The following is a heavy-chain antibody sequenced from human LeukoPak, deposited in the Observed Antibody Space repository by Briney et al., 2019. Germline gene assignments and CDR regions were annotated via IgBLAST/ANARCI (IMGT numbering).Heavy chain of an antibody. CDR1: GFTSSAYD. J-gene: IGHJ3*02. Sequence: GGSLRLSCAASGFTSSAYDMNRVRQAPGKGLEWVSHITSSGSTIYYADSVKGRFTISRDNAKNSLYLQMNSLRAEDTAVYYCARPGYSSSWSAFDIWGQGTMVTVSS. CDR2: ITSSGSTI. CDR3: ARPGYSSSWSAFDI. V-gene: IGHV3-48*03. D-gene: IGHD6-13*01.